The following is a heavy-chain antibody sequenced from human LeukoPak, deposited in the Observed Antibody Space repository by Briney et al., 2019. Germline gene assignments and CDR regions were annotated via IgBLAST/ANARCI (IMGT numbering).Heavy chain of an antibody. J-gene: IGHJ4*02. V-gene: IGHV1-8*01. Sequence: GASVKVSCKASGYTFTSYDINWVRQATGQGLEWMGWMNPNSGNTGYAQKFQGRVTMTRNTSISTAYMELSSLRSVDTAVYYCARMGPRSPITIFGVVIQGGFDYWGQGTLVTVSS. CDR2: MNPNSGNT. CDR1: GYTFTSYD. D-gene: IGHD3-3*01. CDR3: ARMGPRSPITIFGVVIQGGFDY.